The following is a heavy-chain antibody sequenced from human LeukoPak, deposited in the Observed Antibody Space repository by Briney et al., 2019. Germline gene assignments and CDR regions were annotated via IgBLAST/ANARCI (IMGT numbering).Heavy chain of an antibody. CDR1: GGSISTSSYY. CDR3: ATIMTTVTAFDI. Sequence: SETLSLTCTVSGGSISTSSYYWGWIRQPPGKGLEWIGSIFYTGSTYYNPSLQSRVTISVDTSKNQFSLRLSSVTAADTAVYYCATIMTTVTAFDIWGQGTMVTVSS. J-gene: IGHJ3*02. D-gene: IGHD4-17*01. CDR2: IFYTGST. V-gene: IGHV4-39*01.